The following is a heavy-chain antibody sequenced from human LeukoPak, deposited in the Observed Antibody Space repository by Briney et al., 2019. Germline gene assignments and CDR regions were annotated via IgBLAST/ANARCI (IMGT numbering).Heavy chain of an antibody. V-gene: IGHV3-21*01. J-gene: IGHJ4*02. CDR3: ARQSGGSVD. D-gene: IGHD3-10*01. CDR2: ISSSSYI. Sequence: GGSLRLSCAASGFTFSTYSMNWVRQAPGKGLEWVSSISSSSYITYADSVKGRFTISRDNAKNSLYLQMNSLRAEDTAVYYCARQSGGSVDWGQGTLVTVS. CDR1: GFTFSTYS.